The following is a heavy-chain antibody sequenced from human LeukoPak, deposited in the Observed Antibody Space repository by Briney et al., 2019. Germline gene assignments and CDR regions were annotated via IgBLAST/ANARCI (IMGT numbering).Heavy chain of an antibody. V-gene: IGHV3-23*01. CDR2: ISGSGDNT. CDR3: AKDRSTYFPFFFDS. Sequence: PGGSLRLSCAASGFTFISYAVSWVRQAPGKGLEWVSAISGSGDNTYYADSVKGRFTISRDNSKNTLYLQMNSLGAEDTAVYYCAKDRSTYFPFFFDSWGQGTLVTVSS. J-gene: IGHJ4*02. CDR1: GFTFISYA. D-gene: IGHD2/OR15-2a*01.